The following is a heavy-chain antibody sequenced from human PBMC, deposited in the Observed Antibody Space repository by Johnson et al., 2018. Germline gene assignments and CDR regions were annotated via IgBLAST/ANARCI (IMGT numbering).Heavy chain of an antibody. Sequence: QVQLQESGPGLVKXSETLSLTCTVSGGSIGNYYWSWIRQPPGKGLEWIGYIFYSGNTNYTPSLKSRVTISVDTSKNQFSLNLSSVTAADTAVYYCATGISSPGYVYWGQGTLVTVSS. CDR2: IFYSGNT. V-gene: IGHV4-59*01. CDR1: GGSIGNYY. D-gene: IGHD6-13*01. J-gene: IGHJ4*02. CDR3: ATGISSPGYVY.